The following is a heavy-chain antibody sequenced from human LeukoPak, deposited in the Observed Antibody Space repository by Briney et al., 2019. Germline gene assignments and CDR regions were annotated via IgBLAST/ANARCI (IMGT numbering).Heavy chain of an antibody. CDR1: GFTFSSYS. CDR3: VRASHPGGWFDP. CDR2: ISSSSSI. V-gene: IGHV3-21*01. J-gene: IGHJ5*02. Sequence: GGSLRLSCAASGFTFSSYSMNWVRQAPGKGLEWVSSISSSSSIYYADSVKGRFTISRDNAKNSLYLQMNSLTAEDTAVYYCVRASHPGGWFDPWGQGTLVTVSS. D-gene: IGHD3-10*01.